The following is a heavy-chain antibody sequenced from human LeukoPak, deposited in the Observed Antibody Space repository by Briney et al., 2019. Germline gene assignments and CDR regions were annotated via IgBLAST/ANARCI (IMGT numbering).Heavy chain of an antibody. CDR3: ARAGQYIADYFDY. CDR1: GASMSSYY. V-gene: IGHV4-4*07. D-gene: IGHD1-1*01. CDR2: IHTSGTT. J-gene: IGHJ4*02. Sequence: PSETLSLTCTVSGASMSSYYWSWIRQPAGRGLEWIGRIHTSGTTNYNPSLKSRVTMSVDTSKNQFSLRLSSVTAADTAVYYCARAGQYIADYFDYWGQGTLVTVSS.